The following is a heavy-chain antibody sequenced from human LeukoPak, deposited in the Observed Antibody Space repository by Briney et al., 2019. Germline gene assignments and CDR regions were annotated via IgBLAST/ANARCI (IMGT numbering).Heavy chain of an antibody. CDR3: AKDGYNWADL. D-gene: IGHD5-24*01. CDR2: ISRISTAI. J-gene: IGHJ5*02. V-gene: IGHV3-48*01. Sequence: PGRSPRPSSAASRFALDYVAMSCVRQTPGKRLKWIAYISRISTAIQYEDSVKGRFTISRDNGENSLFLQMHRLRAEDTALYYCAKDGYNWADLWGQGTLVTVSS. CDR1: RFALDYVA.